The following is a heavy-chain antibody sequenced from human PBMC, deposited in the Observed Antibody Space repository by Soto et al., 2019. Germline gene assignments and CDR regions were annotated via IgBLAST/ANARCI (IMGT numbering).Heavy chain of an antibody. D-gene: IGHD2-15*01. CDR1: GFAFSNFA. Sequence: PGGSLRLSCAASGFAFSNFAMTWVRQAPGKGLEWVSTISGSGGYTYYGDSVKGRFTISRDDSKNTLYLQMNSLTSQGTAVYYCAKDGCSGGSCYYGMDVWGQGTTVTVSS. J-gene: IGHJ6*02. CDR2: ISGSGGYT. CDR3: AKDGCSGGSCYYGMDV. V-gene: IGHV3-23*01.